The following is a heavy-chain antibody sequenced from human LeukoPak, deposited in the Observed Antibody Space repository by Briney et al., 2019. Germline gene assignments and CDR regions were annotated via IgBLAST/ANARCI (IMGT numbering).Heavy chain of an antibody. CDR1: GFTFSRYP. J-gene: IGHJ4*02. CDR3: VKPFGAAGGY. D-gene: IGHD6-13*01. CDR2: ISVNGGST. Sequence: GGSLRLSCSASGFTFSRYPMHWVRQAPGKGLEYVSAISVNGGSTYYADSVRGRFTISRDNSKNTLYLQMSSLRPEDTAVYYCVKPFGAAGGYWGQGTLDTVSS. V-gene: IGHV3-64D*06.